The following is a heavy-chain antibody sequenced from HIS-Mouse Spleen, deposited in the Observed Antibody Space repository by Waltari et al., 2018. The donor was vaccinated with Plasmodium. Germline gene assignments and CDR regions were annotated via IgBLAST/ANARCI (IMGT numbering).Heavy chain of an antibody. V-gene: IGHV4-34*01. J-gene: IGHJ4*02. Sequence: QVQLQQWGAGLLKPSETLSLTCAVYGGSFSGYYWSWIRQPPGKGLEWIGEIKHSGSTNYTPSRKSRVTISVDTSKNQFSLKLSSVTAADTAVYYCARGGIVGATIDYWGQGTLVTVSS. CDR1: GGSFSGYY. CDR2: IKHSGST. CDR3: ARGGIVGATIDY. D-gene: IGHD1-26*01.